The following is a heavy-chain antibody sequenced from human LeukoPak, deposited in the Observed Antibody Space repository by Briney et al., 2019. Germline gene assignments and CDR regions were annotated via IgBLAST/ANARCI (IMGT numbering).Heavy chain of an antibody. Sequence: GGSLRLSCAASESTFSSYWMHWVRQAPGQGLVWVSRINSDGSSTRYADSVKGRFTISRDNAKNTLYLQMNSLRAEDTAVYYCAKDSEIAAAGSYWYFDLWGRGTLVTVSS. CDR2: INSDGSST. CDR3: AKDSEIAAAGSYWYFDL. CDR1: ESTFSSYW. D-gene: IGHD6-13*01. V-gene: IGHV3-74*01. J-gene: IGHJ2*01.